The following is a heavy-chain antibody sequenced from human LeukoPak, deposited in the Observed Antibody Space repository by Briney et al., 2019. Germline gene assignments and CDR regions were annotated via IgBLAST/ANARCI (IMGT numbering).Heavy chain of an antibody. J-gene: IGHJ4*02. V-gene: IGHV3-30*09. CDR1: GFIFNNYA. Sequence: GRSLRLSCAASGFIFNNYAIYWVRQAPGKGLEWVAVISNDGNYKYYADSVEGRFAVSRDNSKNMLYLQMNSLRAEDTAVYYCARDLRLAAHYYFDYWGQGTLVTVSS. CDR3: ARDLRLAAHYYFDY. CDR2: ISNDGNYK. D-gene: IGHD5/OR15-5a*01.